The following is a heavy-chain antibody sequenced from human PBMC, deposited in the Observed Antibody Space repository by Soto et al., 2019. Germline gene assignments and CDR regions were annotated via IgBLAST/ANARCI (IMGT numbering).Heavy chain of an antibody. D-gene: IGHD3-10*01. CDR3: ARGESGKQLDY. Sequence: SDTLSLTCALYGGSFSDYYWSWIRQLPGKGLEWIGEINHSGSTNYNPSLKSRVTISVDTSKNQFSLKLSSVTAADTAVYYCARGESGKQLDYLGQGNLVTGSS. V-gene: IGHV4-34*01. J-gene: IGHJ4*02. CDR2: INHSGST. CDR1: GGSFSDYY.